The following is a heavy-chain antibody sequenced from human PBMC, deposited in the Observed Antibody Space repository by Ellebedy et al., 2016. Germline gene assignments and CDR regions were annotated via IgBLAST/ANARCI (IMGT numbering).Heavy chain of an antibody. V-gene: IGHV4-59*01. Sequence: SETLSLTCTVSGGSISSYYWSWIRQPPGKGLEWIGYIYYSVSTNYNPSLKSRVTISVDTSKNQFSLKLSSVTAADTAVYYCARSDILTGYYFLDYWGQGTLVTVSS. D-gene: IGHD3-9*01. CDR3: ARSDILTGYYFLDY. CDR1: GGSISSYY. CDR2: IYYSVST. J-gene: IGHJ4*02.